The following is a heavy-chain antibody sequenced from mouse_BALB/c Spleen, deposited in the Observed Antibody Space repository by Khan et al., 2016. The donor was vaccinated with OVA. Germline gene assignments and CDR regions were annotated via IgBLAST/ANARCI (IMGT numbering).Heavy chain of an antibody. CDR2: IYPGTDNS. Sequence: QVHLKQSGAELVRPGASVKLSCKTSGYIFTSYCIHWVKQRSGQGLVWITRIYPGTDNSYYNEMLQDKATLTADKSSSTAYMQLNSLKSEDSDVYFCAREEALYHVDHWGQGTTLTVSS. D-gene: IGHD3-2*02. J-gene: IGHJ2*01. CDR3: AREEALYHVDH. V-gene: IGHV1-76*01. CDR1: GYIFTSYC.